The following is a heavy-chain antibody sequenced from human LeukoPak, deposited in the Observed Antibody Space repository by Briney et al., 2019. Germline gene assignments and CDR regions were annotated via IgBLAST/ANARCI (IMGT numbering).Heavy chain of an antibody. CDR3: AKDFDYFSSYFDY. V-gene: IGHV3-30*18. CDR1: GFTFSSYG. J-gene: IGHJ4*02. CDR2: ISYDGSNK. D-gene: IGHD3-9*01. Sequence: GRSLRLSCAASGFTFSSYGMHWVRQAPGKGLEWAAVISYDGSNKYYADSVKGRFTISRDNSKNTLYLQMNSLRAEDTAVYYCAKDFDYFSSYFDYWGQGTLVTVSS.